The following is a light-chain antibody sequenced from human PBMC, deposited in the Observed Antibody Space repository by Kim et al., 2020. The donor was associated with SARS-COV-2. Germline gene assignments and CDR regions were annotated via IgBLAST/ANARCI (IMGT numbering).Light chain of an antibody. CDR2: DAS. CDR3: QQYDDLPT. Sequence: SAAVGDRVTITCQASQDIGIYLNWYQQKPGKAPKLLIYDASNLETGVTSRFSGSGSGTDFTFTIDSLLPEDFATYYCQQYDDLPTFGGGTKVDIK. V-gene: IGKV1-33*01. J-gene: IGKJ4*01. CDR1: QDIGIY.